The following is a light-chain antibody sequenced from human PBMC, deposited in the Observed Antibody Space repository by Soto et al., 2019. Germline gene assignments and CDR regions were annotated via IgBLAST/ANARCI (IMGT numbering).Light chain of an antibody. CDR2: EVS. CDR3: SSYTSSSTLV. V-gene: IGLV2-14*01. J-gene: IGLJ1*01. CDR1: SGDIGRYNY. Sequence: QSALTQPASVSGSPGQSITFSCSGGSGDIGRYNYVSWYQQRPGKVPKLLMYEVSNRPSGVSNRFSVFRSGNTASLTISGLQAEDEADYYCSSYTSSSTLVFGPGTKVTVL.